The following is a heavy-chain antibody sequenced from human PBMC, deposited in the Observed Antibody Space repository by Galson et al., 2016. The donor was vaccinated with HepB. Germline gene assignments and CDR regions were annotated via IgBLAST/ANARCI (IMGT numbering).Heavy chain of an antibody. Sequence: SLRLSCAASRFSFSDYAMSWVRQAPGKGLEWVAAISGSAGSTFYADSVQGRFTISRDNSDNTLYLQMNTLRAEDTAVYYCAKDIGVTRPRGFDSWGQGVPVSVSS. CDR1: RFSFSDYA. J-gene: IGHJ4*02. V-gene: IGHV3-23*01. CDR2: ISGSAGST. CDR3: AKDIGVTRPRGFDS. D-gene: IGHD3-3*01.